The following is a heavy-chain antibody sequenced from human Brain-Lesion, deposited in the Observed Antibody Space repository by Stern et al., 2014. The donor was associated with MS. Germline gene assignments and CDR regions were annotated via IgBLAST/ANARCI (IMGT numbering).Heavy chain of an antibody. V-gene: IGHV1-69*06. CDR2: IISIFGTS. J-gene: IGHJ4*02. CDR1: GDTFNNYA. Sequence: QVQLVESGAEVKKPGSSMKVSCKASGDTFNNYALNWVRQAPGRGLEWMGGIISIFGTSNYAQKFQGRVTISAEKSTRTAYMELSSLRSEDTAVYYCARRGFYGGADDYYFDYWGQGTLVTVS. CDR3: ARRGFYGGADDYYFDY. D-gene: IGHD4-23*01.